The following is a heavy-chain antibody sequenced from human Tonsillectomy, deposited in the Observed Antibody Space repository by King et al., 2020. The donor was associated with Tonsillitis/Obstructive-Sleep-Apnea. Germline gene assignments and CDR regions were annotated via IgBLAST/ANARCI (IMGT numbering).Heavy chain of an antibody. CDR1: GFTFSSYA. V-gene: IGHV3-30*04. J-gene: IGHJ4*02. Sequence: VQLVESGGGVVQPGRSLRLSCAASGFTFSSYAMHWVRQAPGKGLEWVAVISYDGSNKYYADSVKGRFTISRDNSKNTLYLQMNSLRAEDTAVYYCARGGAYYYDSSGYYYVYWGQGTLVTVSS. CDR2: ISYDGSNK. CDR3: ARGGAYYYDSSGYYYVY. D-gene: IGHD3-22*01.